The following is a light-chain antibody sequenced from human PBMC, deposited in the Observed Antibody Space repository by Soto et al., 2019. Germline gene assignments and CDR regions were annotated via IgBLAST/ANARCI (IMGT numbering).Light chain of an antibody. Sequence: EIVLTQSPGTLSLSPGESATLSCRASQSVSSSYLAWYQQKPGQAPRLLIYGASNRATGIPDRFSASGSGTDFTLTISRLEPEDFAVYYCHQYRSSPPYTFGQGTKLEIK. V-gene: IGKV3-20*01. CDR3: HQYRSSPPYT. CDR1: QSVSSSY. J-gene: IGKJ2*01. CDR2: GAS.